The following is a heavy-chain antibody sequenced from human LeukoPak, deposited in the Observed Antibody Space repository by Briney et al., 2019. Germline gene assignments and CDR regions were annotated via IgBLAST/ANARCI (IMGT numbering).Heavy chain of an antibody. CDR1: GFTFSSYA. V-gene: IGHV3-30-3*01. Sequence: PGGSLRLSCAASGFTFSSYAMHWVRQAPGKGLEWGAVISYDGSNKYYADSVKGRFTISRDNSKNTLYLQMNSLRAEDTAVYYCARDLYSSGYPNYFDYWGQGTLVTVSS. J-gene: IGHJ4*02. CDR3: ARDLYSSGYPNYFDY. CDR2: ISYDGSNK. D-gene: IGHD3-22*01.